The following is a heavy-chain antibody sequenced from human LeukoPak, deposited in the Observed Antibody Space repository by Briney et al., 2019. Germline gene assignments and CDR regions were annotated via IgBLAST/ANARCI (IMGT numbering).Heavy chain of an antibody. CDR2: IYSGGNT. CDR3: ARRASSSGWYDY. D-gene: IGHD6-19*01. V-gene: IGHV3-66*01. J-gene: IGHJ4*02. CDR1: GFTVSSSF. Sequence: GGSLRLSCAASGFTVSSSFMSWVRQAPGKGLEWVSVIYSGGNTYYADSVKGRFTFSRDNAKNTLYLQMNSLRAEDTAVYYCARRASSSGWYDYWGQGTLVTVSS.